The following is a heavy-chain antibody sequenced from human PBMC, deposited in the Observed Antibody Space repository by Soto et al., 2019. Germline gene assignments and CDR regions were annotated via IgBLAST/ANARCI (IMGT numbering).Heavy chain of an antibody. CDR3: ATLRRGYSYGLLDY. Sequence: SETLSLTCTVSGGSISSYYWSWIRQPPGKGLEWIGYIYYSGRPNHNPSLRGRVTISVDTSKNQFSLKLSSVTAADTAVYYCATLRRGYSYGLLDYWGQGALVTVSS. D-gene: IGHD5-18*01. J-gene: IGHJ4*02. V-gene: IGHV4-59*01. CDR2: IYYSGRP. CDR1: GGSISSYY.